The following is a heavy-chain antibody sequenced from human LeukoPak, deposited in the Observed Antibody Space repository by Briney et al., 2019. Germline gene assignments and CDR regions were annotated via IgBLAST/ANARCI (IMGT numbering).Heavy chain of an antibody. Sequence: PSETLSLTCTVSGGSISSYYWSWIRQPPGKGLEWIGYIYYSGSTNYNPSLKSRVTISVDTSKNQFSLKLSSVTAADTAVYYCASSYCSSTSCYYYYMDVWGKGTTVTVSS. CDR3: ASSYCSSTSCYYYYMDV. CDR2: IYYSGST. J-gene: IGHJ6*03. CDR1: GGSISSYY. V-gene: IGHV4-59*01. D-gene: IGHD2-2*01.